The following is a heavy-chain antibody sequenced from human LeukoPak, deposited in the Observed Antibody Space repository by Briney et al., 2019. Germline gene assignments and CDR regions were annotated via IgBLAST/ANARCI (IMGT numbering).Heavy chain of an antibody. V-gene: IGHV3-20*04. CDR1: GFTFDDYG. D-gene: IGHD1-7*01. CDR3: ARAYWNYPLTCFDY. J-gene: IGHJ4*02. CDR2: INWNGGST. Sequence: TGGSLRLSCAASGFTFDDYGMSWVRQAPGKGLEWVSGINWNGGSTGYADSVKGRFTTSRDNAKNSLYLQMNSLRAEDTALYYCARAYWNYPLTCFDYWGQGTLVTVSS.